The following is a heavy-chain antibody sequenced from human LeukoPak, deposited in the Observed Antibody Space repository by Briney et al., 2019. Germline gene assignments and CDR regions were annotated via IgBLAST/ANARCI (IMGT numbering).Heavy chain of an antibody. CDR1: GYTFTSYG. CDR2: ISAYNGNT. Sequence: ASVKVSCKASGYTFTSYGISWVRQAPGQGLEWMGWISAYNGNTNYAQKLQGRVTMTTDTSTSTAYMELRSLRSDDTAVYYCAIETTLTPGYYYYMDVWGKGTTVTVSS. V-gene: IGHV1-18*01. J-gene: IGHJ6*03. CDR3: AIETTLTPGYYYYMDV. D-gene: IGHD5-24*01.